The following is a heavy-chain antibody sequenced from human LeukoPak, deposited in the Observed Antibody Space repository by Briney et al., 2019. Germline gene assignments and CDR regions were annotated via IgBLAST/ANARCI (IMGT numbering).Heavy chain of an antibody. V-gene: IGHV5-51*01. Sequence: GESLMISCKCSGHSFATSWIGWVRQLPGRGLEWMGIIYLDDSETKYSPSFQGQVAISADKSISTAYLQWDSLKASDTAMYYCARLGLAAFDYWGQGTLVTVSS. D-gene: IGHD3/OR15-3a*01. CDR3: ARLGLAAFDY. CDR2: IYLDDSET. J-gene: IGHJ4*02. CDR1: GHSFATSW.